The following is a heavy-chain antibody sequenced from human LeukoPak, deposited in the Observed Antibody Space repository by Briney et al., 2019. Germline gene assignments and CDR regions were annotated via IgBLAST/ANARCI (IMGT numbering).Heavy chain of an antibody. J-gene: IGHJ4*02. Sequence: PGGSLRLSCAASGFTFSGSAMHWVRQASGKGLEWVGRIRSKANSYATAYAASVKGRLTISRDDSKNTAYLQMNSLKTEDTAVYYCTFLGYCTNGVCRDYFDYWGQGTLVTVSS. CDR3: TFLGYCTNGVCRDYFDY. CDR2: IRSKANSYAT. CDR1: GFTFSGSA. D-gene: IGHD2-8*01. V-gene: IGHV3-73*01.